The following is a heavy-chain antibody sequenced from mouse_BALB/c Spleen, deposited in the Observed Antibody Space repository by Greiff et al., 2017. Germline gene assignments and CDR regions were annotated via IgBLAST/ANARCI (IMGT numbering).Heavy chain of an antibody. D-gene: IGHD2-4*01. Sequence: DVHLVESGGGLVKPGGSLKLSCAASGFTFSDYYMYWVRQTPEKRLEWVATISDGGSYTYYPDSVKGRFTISRDNAKNNLYLQMSSLKSEDTAMYYCASYDYAWFAYWGQGTLVTVSA. CDR2: ISDGGSYT. CDR3: ASYDYAWFAY. V-gene: IGHV5-4*02. CDR1: GFTFSDYY. J-gene: IGHJ3*01.